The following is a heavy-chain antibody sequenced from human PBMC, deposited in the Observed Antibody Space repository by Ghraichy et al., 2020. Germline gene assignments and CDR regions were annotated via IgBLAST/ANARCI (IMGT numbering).Heavy chain of an antibody. CDR2: RWYDGSNK. V-gene: IGHV3-33*01. D-gene: IGHD3-10*01. CDR1: GFSFSTYG. CDR3: ARGRGYGSPGVFDY. J-gene: IGHJ4*02. Sequence: LSLTCAAPGFSFSTYGMHWVRQAPGKGLEWVAVRWYDGSNKYYADSVKGRFTISRDTSKNTLFLQMNSLRAEDTAMYYCARGRGYGSPGVFDYWGQGTLVTVSS.